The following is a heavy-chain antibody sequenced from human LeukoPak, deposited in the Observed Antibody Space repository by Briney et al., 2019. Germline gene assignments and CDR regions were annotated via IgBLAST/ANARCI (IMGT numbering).Heavy chain of an antibody. CDR2: INVDNGNA. CDR3: ARINLPRRTYYYDSSGYYLNWFDP. J-gene: IGHJ5*02. CDR1: GYTFSNYG. V-gene: IGHV1-18*01. D-gene: IGHD3-22*01. Sequence: ASVKVSCKASGYTFSNYGLSWVRQAPGHGLEWMAWINVDNGNAKYSQKVQGRVTMTTDTSTSTAYMELRSLRSDDTAVYYCARINLPRRTYYYDSSGYYLNWFDPWGQGTLVTVSS.